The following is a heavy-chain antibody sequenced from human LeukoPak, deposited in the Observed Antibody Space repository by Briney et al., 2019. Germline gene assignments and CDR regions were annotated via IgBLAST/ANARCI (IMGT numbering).Heavy chain of an antibody. CDR1: GYSISSGYY. J-gene: IGHJ4*02. V-gene: IGHV4-38-2*02. CDR2: IYTSGST. Sequence: SETLSLTCAVSGYSISSGYYWGWIRQPPGKGLEWIGRIYTSGSTNYNPSLKSRVTISVDTSKNQFSLKLSSVTAADTAVYYCARDSPPFDYWGQGTLVTVSS. CDR3: ARDSPPFDY.